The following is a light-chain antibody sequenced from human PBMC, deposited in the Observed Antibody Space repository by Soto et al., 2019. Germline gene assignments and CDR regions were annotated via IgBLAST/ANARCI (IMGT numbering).Light chain of an antibody. Sequence: DIQMTHSPSSLSACVGDIVTITCRASETISSFLNWFQHKPGKVPKLLIYTASSLQSGVPSRFSGSGSGTDFTLTISSLQPEDSATYYCQQTHNVPLTFGGGTKVDIK. CDR2: TAS. V-gene: IGKV1-39*01. J-gene: IGKJ4*01. CDR3: QQTHNVPLT. CDR1: ETISSF.